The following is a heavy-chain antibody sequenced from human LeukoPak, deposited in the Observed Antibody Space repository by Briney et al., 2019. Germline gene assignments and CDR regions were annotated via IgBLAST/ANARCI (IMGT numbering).Heavy chain of an antibody. D-gene: IGHD2-15*01. J-gene: IGHJ4*02. V-gene: IGHV4-39*01. CDR2: IYYSGST. CDR1: GGSISSSSYY. Sequence: PSGTLSLTCTVSGGSISSSSYYWGWIRQPPGKGLEWIGSIYYSGSTYYNPSLKGRVTISVDTSKNQFSLKLSSVTAADPAVYYRARGVVYWGQGTLVTVSS. CDR3: ARGVVY.